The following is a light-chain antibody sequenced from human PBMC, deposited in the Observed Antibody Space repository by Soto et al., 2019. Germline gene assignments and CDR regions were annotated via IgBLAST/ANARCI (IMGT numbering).Light chain of an antibody. CDR1: SSDIGGYNY. CDR3: SSYTSTSTVV. Sequence: QSALTQPASVSGSPGQSITISCTGTSSDIGGYNYVSWYQQHPGKAPKLMICEVSNRPSGVSNRFSGSKFGNTASLTISGLQAEDEADYYCSSYTSTSTVVFGGGTKVTVL. J-gene: IGLJ2*01. V-gene: IGLV2-14*01. CDR2: EVS.